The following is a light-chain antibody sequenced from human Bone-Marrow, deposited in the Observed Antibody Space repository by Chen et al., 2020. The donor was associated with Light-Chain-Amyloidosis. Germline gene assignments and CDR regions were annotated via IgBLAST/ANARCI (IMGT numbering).Light chain of an antibody. J-gene: IGKJ3*01. CDR3: QQRSNWPPRVT. V-gene: IGKV3-11*01. Sequence: IVLTQSPATLSLSPGERATLSCRASQSVSTYLAWYQQKPGQAPRILIYDASNRATGIPARFSGSGSGTDFTLTIGSLEPEDFAVYYCQQRSNWPPRVTFGPGTRVDIK. CDR2: DAS. CDR1: QSVSTY.